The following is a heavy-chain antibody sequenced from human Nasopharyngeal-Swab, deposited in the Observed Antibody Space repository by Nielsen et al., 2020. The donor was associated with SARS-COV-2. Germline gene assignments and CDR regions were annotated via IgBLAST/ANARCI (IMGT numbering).Heavy chain of an antibody. CDR2: IYYSGST. Sequence: SETLSLTCTVSGASINSRDYYWSWIRQPPGKVLEWIGYIYYSGSTYYDPSLKSRVTISMDTSKNHFSLNMTSVSAADTAVYYCARDTNYGGESLSGTFDIWGQGTMVTVSS. CDR3: ARDTNYGGESLSGTFDI. CDR1: GASINSRDYY. J-gene: IGHJ3*02. D-gene: IGHD4-23*01. V-gene: IGHV4-30-4*01.